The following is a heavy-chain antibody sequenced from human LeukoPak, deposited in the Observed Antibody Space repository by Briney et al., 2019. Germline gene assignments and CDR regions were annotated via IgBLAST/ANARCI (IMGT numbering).Heavy chain of an antibody. CDR1: GFTFSSYR. J-gene: IGHJ6*03. CDR2: ISSSSSTI. CDR3: ARGRRVWWERFLLDYYYYMDV. D-gene: IGHD1-26*01. V-gene: IGHV3-48*04. Sequence: PGGSLRLSCAASGFTFSSYRMNWVRQAPGKGLEWVSYISSSSSTIYYADSVKGRFTISRDNAKNSLYLQMNSLRAEDTAVYYCARGRRVWWERFLLDYYYYMDVWGKGTTVTISS.